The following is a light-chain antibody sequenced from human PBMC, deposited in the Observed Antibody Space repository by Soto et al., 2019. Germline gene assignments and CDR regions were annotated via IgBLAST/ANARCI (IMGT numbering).Light chain of an antibody. Sequence: EIVMTQSPATLSVSPGDTATLSCRASQRVSSHLAWYQQKPGQAPRLLIYAASTRATGIPVRFSGSGSETEFTLTIRSLQSEVFALYNCHQYNNWPWTFGKGTKGDIK. J-gene: IGKJ1*01. CDR3: HQYNNWPWT. V-gene: IGKV3-15*01. CDR2: AAS. CDR1: QRVSSH.